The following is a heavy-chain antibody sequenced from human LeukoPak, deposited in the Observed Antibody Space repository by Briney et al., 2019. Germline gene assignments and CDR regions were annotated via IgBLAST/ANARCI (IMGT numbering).Heavy chain of an antibody. CDR3: TRNSLMPDAFDI. J-gene: IGHJ3*02. D-gene: IGHD1-14*01. V-gene: IGHV3-73*01. CDR2: IRSKANSYAT. CDR1: GFTFSGSA. Sequence: GGSLRLSCAASGFTFSGSAMHWVRQASGKGREWVGRIRSKANSYATAYAASVKGRFTISRDDSKNAAYLQMNSLKTEDTAVYYCTRNSLMPDAFDIWGQGTMVTVSS.